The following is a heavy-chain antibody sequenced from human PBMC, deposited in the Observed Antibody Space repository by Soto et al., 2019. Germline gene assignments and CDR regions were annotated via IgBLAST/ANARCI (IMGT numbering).Heavy chain of an antibody. D-gene: IGHD4-17*01. J-gene: IGHJ3*02. CDR3: ARTPTVTRHKKAYRYAFDI. CDR1: GGSISSYY. CDR2: IYYSGST. Sequence: PSETLSLTGTVSGGSISSYYLSWSRQPPGKGLEWIGYIYYSGSTNYNPSLKSRVTISVDTSKNQFSLKLSSVTAADTAVYYCARTPTVTRHKKAYRYAFDIWGQGTMVTVSS. V-gene: IGHV4-59*01.